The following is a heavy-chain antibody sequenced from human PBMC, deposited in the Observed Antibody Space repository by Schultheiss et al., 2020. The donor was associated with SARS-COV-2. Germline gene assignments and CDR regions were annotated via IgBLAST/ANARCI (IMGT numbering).Heavy chain of an antibody. Sequence: ASVKVSCKASGYTFTSYDINWVRQATGQGLEWMGWMNPNSGNTGYAQKFQGRVTMTRNTSTSTVYMELSSLRSEDTAVYYCARDRGSYYGYYYYYYMDVWGKGTTVTVSS. V-gene: IGHV1-8*01. CDR1: GYTFTSYD. CDR2: MNPNSGNT. D-gene: IGHD1-26*01. J-gene: IGHJ6*03. CDR3: ARDRGSYYGYYYYYYMDV.